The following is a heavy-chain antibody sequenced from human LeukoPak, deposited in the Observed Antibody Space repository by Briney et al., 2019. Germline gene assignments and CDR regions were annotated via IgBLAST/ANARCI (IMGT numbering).Heavy chain of an antibody. V-gene: IGHV1-46*01. CDR3: ARGKDSSSWYWFAFDI. Sequence: ASVKVSCKASGYPFTSYYMHWVRQAPGQGLEWMGIINPSGGSTSYAQKFQGRVTMTRDMSTRTVYMELSSLRSEATAVYYCARGKDSSSWYWFAFDIWGQGTMVTVSS. CDR1: GYPFTSYY. CDR2: INPSGGST. J-gene: IGHJ3*02. D-gene: IGHD6-13*01.